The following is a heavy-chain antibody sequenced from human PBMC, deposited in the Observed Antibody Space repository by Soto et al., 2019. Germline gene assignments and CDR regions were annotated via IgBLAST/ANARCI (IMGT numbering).Heavy chain of an antibody. Sequence: QVQLEQSGAEVKKPGSSVKISCKASGGTLSDHGVSWLRQAPGQGLEWVGGTIPVFNTAKYAPKFQGRVTIEADKSTNTAYMELGSLRSDDTAFYYCARGVYGSGNYYTGPSAFDIWGQGTLVIVSS. D-gene: IGHD3-10*01. CDR2: TIPVFNTA. CDR1: GGTLSDHG. V-gene: IGHV1-69*06. CDR3: ARGVYGSGNYYTGPSAFDI. J-gene: IGHJ3*02.